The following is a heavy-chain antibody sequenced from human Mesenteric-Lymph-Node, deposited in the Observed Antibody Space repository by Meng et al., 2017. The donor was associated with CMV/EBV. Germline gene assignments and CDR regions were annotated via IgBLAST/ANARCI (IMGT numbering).Heavy chain of an antibody. CDR2: IDSGGSTT. V-gene: IGHV3-74*01. CDR1: GFMFSNYW. D-gene: IGHD6-13*01. CDR3: ARDGLAAAGTADYYYYYVMDV. J-gene: IGHJ6*02. Sequence: GGSLRLSCAASGFMFSNYWMNWVRQAPGKGLVWVSRIDSGGSTTAYADSVKGRFTISRDNAKNTLYLQMNSLRAEDTAVYYCARDGLAAAGTADYYYYYVMDVWGQGTTVTVSS.